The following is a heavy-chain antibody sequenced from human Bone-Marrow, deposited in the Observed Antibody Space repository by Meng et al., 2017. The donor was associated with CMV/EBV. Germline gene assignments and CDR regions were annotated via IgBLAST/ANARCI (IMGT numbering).Heavy chain of an antibody. V-gene: IGHV3-30*04. CDR3: ARGELQESWFDP. J-gene: IGHJ5*02. CDR2: ISYDGSNK. D-gene: IGHD1-7*01. CDR1: GFTFSSYA. Sequence: GGSLRLSCAASGFTFSSYAMHWVRQAPGKGLEWVAVISYDGSNKYYADSVKGRFTISRDNSKNTLYLQMNSLRAEDTAVYYCARGELQESWFDPWGQGTLVTGSS.